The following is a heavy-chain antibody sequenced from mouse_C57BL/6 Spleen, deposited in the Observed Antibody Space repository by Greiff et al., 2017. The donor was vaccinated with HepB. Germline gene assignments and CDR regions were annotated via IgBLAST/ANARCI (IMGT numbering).Heavy chain of an antibody. J-gene: IGHJ1*03. CDR2: IRGDGGNT. D-gene: IGHD1-1*01. CDR1: GFTFSSYT. Sequence: EVNVVESGGGLVKPGGSLKLSCAASGFTFSSYTMSWVRQTPEERLEWVATIRGDGGNTYYPDSVKGRFTISRDNTKNPLYLQMSSLRSEDPALYYCAARGISYWYFDVWGTGTTVTVSS. CDR3: AARGISYWYFDV. V-gene: IGHV5-9*01.